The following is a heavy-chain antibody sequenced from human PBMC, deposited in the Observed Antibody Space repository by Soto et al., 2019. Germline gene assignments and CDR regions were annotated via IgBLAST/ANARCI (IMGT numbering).Heavy chain of an antibody. CDR3: ARQEGLLWFGESRDYYYMDV. CDR1: SGSISSSNW. J-gene: IGHJ6*03. CDR2: IYHSGST. Sequence: SETLSLTCAVSSGSISSSNWWSWVRQPPGKGLEWIGEIYHSGSTNYNPSLKSRVTISVDKSKNQFYLKLSSVTVADTAVYYCARQEGLLWFGESRDYYYMDVWGKGTTVTVPS. V-gene: IGHV4-4*02. D-gene: IGHD3-10*01.